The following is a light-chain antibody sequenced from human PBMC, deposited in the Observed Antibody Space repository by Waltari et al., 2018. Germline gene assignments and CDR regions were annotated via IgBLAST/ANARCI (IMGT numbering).Light chain of an antibody. V-gene: IGKV1-12*01. CDR3: QQYYRWWT. Sequence: DIQMTQSPSSVSASVGDRVTLTCRASQGLASRLAWYQQKPGKAPKLLIYDASSLHSGVPSRFSGSGSGTDFTLTIRSLQPEDFAVYYCQQYYRWWTFGLGTKVERK. CDR1: QGLASR. CDR2: DAS. J-gene: IGKJ1*01.